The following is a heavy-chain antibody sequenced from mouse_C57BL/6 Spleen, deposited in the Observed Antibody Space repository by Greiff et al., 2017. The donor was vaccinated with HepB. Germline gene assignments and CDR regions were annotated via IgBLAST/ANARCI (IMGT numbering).Heavy chain of an antibody. J-gene: IGHJ4*01. Sequence: EVQLVESEGGLVQPGRSMKLSCTASGFTFSDYYMAWVRQVPEKGLEWVANINYDGSSTYYLDSLKSRFIISRDNAKNILYLQMSSLKSEDTATYYCARGLLDYWGQGTSVTVSS. D-gene: IGHD2-4*01. CDR3: ARGLLDY. V-gene: IGHV5-16*01. CDR2: INYDGSST. CDR1: GFTFSDYY.